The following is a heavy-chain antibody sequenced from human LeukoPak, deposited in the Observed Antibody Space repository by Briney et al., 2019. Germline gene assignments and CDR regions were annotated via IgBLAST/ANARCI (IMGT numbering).Heavy chain of an antibody. CDR1: GGSISSGSYY. Sequence: SETLSLTCTVSGGSISSGSYYWSWIRQPAGKGLEWIGRIYTSGSTNYNPSLKSRVTISVDTSKNQFSLKLSSVTAADTAVYYCARDSPVAVYYFDYWGQGTLVTVSS. J-gene: IGHJ4*02. CDR3: ARDSPVAVYYFDY. V-gene: IGHV4-61*02. D-gene: IGHD6-19*01. CDR2: IYTSGST.